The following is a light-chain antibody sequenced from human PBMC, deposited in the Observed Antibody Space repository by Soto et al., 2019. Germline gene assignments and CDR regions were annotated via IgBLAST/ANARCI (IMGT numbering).Light chain of an antibody. CDR2: DVS. Sequence: QSALTQPASVSGSPGQSITISCTGTSSDVGGYNYVSWYQQHPGKAPKLMIYDVSNRPSGVANRFSGSKSGNTASLTISGLPAEDEADYYCSSYTSSRTWVFGGGTKLTVL. CDR1: SSDVGGYNY. J-gene: IGLJ3*02. CDR3: SSYTSSRTWV. V-gene: IGLV2-14*01.